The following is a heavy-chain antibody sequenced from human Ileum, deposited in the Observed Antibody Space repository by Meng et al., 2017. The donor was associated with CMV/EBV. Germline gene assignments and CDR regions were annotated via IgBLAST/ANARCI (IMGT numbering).Heavy chain of an antibody. Sequence: GGSLRLSCAASGFTFSTYGMNWVRQAPGKGLEWVSSIDSSSSYIYYADSLKGRFTISRDNAKKSLYLQMNSLRAEDTAVYYCARDGNAGATMDYWGQGTQVNVSS. CDR1: GFTFSTYG. CDR3: ARDGNAGATMDY. J-gene: IGHJ4*02. D-gene: IGHD1-26*01. CDR2: IDSSSSYI. V-gene: IGHV3-21*01.